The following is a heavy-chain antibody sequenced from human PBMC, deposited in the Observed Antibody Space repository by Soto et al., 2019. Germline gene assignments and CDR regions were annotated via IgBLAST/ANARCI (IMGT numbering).Heavy chain of an antibody. D-gene: IGHD3-22*01. CDR2: IYHNGST. CDR3: ARDTYYFGSSSDVLDT. V-gene: IGHV4-4*02. J-gene: IGHJ5*02. CDR1: GGSISSNSW. Sequence: SETLSLTCVVSGGSISSNSWWSWVRQPPGKGLEWIGEIYHNGSTNYKSSLKSRVIIKLDKSKNQFSLKMISVTAADTALYYCARDTYYFGSSSDVLDTWGPGTLVTVSS.